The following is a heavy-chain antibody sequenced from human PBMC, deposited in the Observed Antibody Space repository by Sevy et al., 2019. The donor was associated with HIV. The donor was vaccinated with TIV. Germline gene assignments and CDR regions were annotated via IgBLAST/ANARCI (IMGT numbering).Heavy chain of an antibody. Sequence: SETLSLTCTVSGGSISSGDYYWSWIRQPPGKGLEWIGYIYYSGSTYYNPSLMSRVTISVDTSKNQFSLKLSSVTAADTAVYYCARGGPDAFDIWGQGTMVTVSS. CDR3: ARGGPDAFDI. V-gene: IGHV4-30-4*01. CDR2: IYYSGST. D-gene: IGHD6-25*01. CDR1: GGSISSGDYY. J-gene: IGHJ3*02.